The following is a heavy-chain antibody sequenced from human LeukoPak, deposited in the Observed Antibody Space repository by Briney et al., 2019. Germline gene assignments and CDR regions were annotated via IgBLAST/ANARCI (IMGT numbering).Heavy chain of an antibody. Sequence: SETLSLTCTVSGGSISRGRYYWSWIRQPAGKGLEWIGRTHTSGSSNYNPSLKSRVTISVDMSKNQFSLKLTSVTAADTAVYYCARGLPGSYDFWSGYSVGAFDIWGQGTMVTVSS. CDR2: THTSGSS. V-gene: IGHV4-61*02. J-gene: IGHJ3*02. CDR3: ARGLPGSYDFWSGYSVGAFDI. CDR1: GGSISRGRYY. D-gene: IGHD3-3*01.